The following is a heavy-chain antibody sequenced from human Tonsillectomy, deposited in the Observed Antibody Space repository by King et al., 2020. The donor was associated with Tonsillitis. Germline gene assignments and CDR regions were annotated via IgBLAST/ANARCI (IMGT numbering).Heavy chain of an antibody. CDR3: TTGPPGSSTWYGEWLVNVGYYFDY. CDR2: IKSKTDGGTT. J-gene: IGHJ4*02. D-gene: IGHD6-13*01. V-gene: IGHV3-15*01. Sequence: EEQLVQSGGGLVKPGGSPRLSCAASGFTFTNAWMSWVRQAPGKGLEWVGRIKSKTDGGTTDYAAPVKGRFTISRDDSKNSLYLQMSNLKSEDTAVYYCTTGPPGSSTWYGEWLVNVGYYFDYWGQGTLVTVSS. CDR1: GFTFTNAW.